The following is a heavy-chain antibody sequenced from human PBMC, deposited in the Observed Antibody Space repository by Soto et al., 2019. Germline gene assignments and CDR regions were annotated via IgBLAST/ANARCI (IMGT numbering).Heavy chain of an antibody. V-gene: IGHV3-30-3*01. D-gene: IGHD2-8*01. Sequence: HPGGSLRLSCAASGFTFSSYAMHWVRQAPGKGLEWVAVISYDGSNKYYADSVKGRFTISRDNSKNTLYLQMNSLRAEDTAVYYCARDHVYCTNGVCASYYYYGMDVWGQGTTVTVSS. CDR3: ARDHVYCTNGVCASYYYYGMDV. CDR1: GFTFSSYA. CDR2: ISYDGSNK. J-gene: IGHJ6*02.